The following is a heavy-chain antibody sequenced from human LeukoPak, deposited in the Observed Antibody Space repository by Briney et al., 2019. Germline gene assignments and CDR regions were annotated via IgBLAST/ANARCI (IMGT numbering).Heavy chain of an antibody. D-gene: IGHD6-13*01. V-gene: IGHV1-18*01. Sequence: ASVTVSCKASGYTFTSYGISWVRQAPGQGLEWMGWISAYNGNTNYAQKLQGRVTMTTDTSTSTAYMELRSLRSDDTAVYYCARVSQRGIAAAAPFDYWGQGTLVTVSS. CDR3: ARVSQRGIAAAAPFDY. J-gene: IGHJ4*02. CDR1: GYTFTSYG. CDR2: ISAYNGNT.